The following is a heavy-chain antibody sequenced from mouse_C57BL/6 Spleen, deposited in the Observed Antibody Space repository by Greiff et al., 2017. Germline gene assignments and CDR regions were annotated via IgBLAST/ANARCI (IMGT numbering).Heavy chain of an antibody. V-gene: IGHV1-80*01. CDR1: GYAFSSYW. CDR2: IYPGDGDT. D-gene: IGHD1-1*01. J-gene: IGHJ2*01. CDR3: AREGSPLGSSLAY. Sequence: VQLQQSGAELVKPGASVKISCKASGYAFSSYWMNWVKQRPGKGLEWIGQIYPGDGDTNYNGKCKGKATLTAATSSSTAYMQLSSLTSEDSAVYFCAREGSPLGSSLAYWGPGTPLTVSS.